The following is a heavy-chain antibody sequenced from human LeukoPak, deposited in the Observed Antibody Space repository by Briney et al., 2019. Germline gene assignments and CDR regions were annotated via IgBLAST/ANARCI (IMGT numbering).Heavy chain of an antibody. J-gene: IGHJ6*02. Sequence: GGSLRLSCEASGFTVSSNYMSWVRQAPGKGLEWVSVIYSGGSTYYADSVKGRFTISRDNSKNTLYLQMNSLRAEDTAVYYCARDIRYSSSSALYYYYGMDVWGQGTTVTVSS. CDR1: GFTVSSNY. CDR2: IYSGGST. D-gene: IGHD6-13*01. V-gene: IGHV3-53*01. CDR3: ARDIRYSSSSALYYYYGMDV.